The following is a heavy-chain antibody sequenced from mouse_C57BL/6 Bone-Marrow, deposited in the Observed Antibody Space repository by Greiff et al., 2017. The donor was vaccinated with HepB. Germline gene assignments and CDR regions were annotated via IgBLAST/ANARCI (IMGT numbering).Heavy chain of an antibody. CDR1: GYTFTDYY. V-gene: IGHV1-76*01. CDR2: IYPGSGNT. CDR3: ARYYSNYGGGFDY. J-gene: IGHJ2*01. D-gene: IGHD2-5*01. Sequence: QVQLQQSGAELVRPGASVKLSCKASGYTFTDYYINWVKQRPGQGLEWIARIYPGSGNTYYNEKFKGKATLTAEKSSSTAYMQLSSLTSEDSAVYFCARYYSNYGGGFDYWGQGTTLTVSS.